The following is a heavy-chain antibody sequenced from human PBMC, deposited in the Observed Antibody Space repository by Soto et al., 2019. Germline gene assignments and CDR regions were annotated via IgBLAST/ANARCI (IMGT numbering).Heavy chain of an antibody. V-gene: IGHV2-5*02. D-gene: IGHD1-26*01. CDR3: THSHTVGDAFDL. Sequence: QITLKESGPTLVKPTQTLTLTCTFSGFSLRISGVGVGWIRQPPGKALEWLALIYWDDDKRYSPSLKSRLTITKDTSKNPVVLTMPHMDTVDTATYHWTHSHTVGDAFDLWGQGTMVTVSS. CDR2: IYWDDDK. CDR1: GFSLRISGVG. J-gene: IGHJ3*01.